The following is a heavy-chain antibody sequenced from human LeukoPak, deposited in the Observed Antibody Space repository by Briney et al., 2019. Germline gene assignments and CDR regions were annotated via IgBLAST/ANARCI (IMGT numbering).Heavy chain of an antibody. V-gene: IGHV1-69*13. CDR2: IIPIFGTA. CDR3: ARDPCWGGTCYSTEY. Sequence: ASVKVSCKASGGTFSSYAISWVRQAPGQGLEWMGGIIPIFGTANYAQKFQGRVTITADESTSTAYMELSSLRSEDTAVYYCARDPCWGGTCYSTEYWGQGTLVSVSS. CDR1: GGTFSSYA. J-gene: IGHJ4*02. D-gene: IGHD2-15*01.